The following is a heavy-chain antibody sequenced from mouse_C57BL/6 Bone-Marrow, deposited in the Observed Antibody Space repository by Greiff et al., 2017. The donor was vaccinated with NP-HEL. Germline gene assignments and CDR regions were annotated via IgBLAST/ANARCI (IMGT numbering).Heavy chain of an antibody. V-gene: IGHV1-52*01. Sequence: QVQLQQPGAELVRPGSSVKLSCKASGYTFTSSWMHWVKQRPLPGLEWIGNIDPSASETHYNQQFKDKATLTVDKSSSTAYMQLSSLTSEDSAVYYCLYGNYWYFDVWGTGTTVTVSS. CDR2: IDPSASET. J-gene: IGHJ1*03. CDR3: LYGNYWYFDV. CDR1: GYTFTSSW. D-gene: IGHD2-1*01.